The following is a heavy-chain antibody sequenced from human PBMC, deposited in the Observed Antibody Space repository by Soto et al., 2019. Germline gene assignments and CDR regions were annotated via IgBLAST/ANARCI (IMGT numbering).Heavy chain of an antibody. CDR1: GGTFSSYA. V-gene: IGHV1-69*13. J-gene: IGHJ4*02. CDR3: ARKGYYDSSGYYPFDY. CDR2: IIPIFGTA. D-gene: IGHD3-22*01. Sequence: SVKVSCKASGGTFSSYAISWVRQAPGQGLEWMGGIIPIFGTANYAQKFQGRVTITADESTSTAYMELSSLRSEDTAVYYCARKGYYDSSGYYPFDYWGQGTLVTVSS.